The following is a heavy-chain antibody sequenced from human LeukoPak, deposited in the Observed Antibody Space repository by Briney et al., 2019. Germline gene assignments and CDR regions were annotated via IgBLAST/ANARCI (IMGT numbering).Heavy chain of an antibody. CDR2: IPYDGSNE. CDR1: GFTFSGYA. D-gene: IGHD3-10*01. Sequence: RRSLRLSCAASGFTFSGYAMHWVRQVPGKGLEWVAVIPYDGSNEYYADSVKGRFTISRDNSKNTLYLQMDSLSVEDTAVYFCARVGYYASGPFSYFDYWGQGTLVTVSS. J-gene: IGHJ4*02. CDR3: ARVGYYASGPFSYFDY. V-gene: IGHV3-30-3*01.